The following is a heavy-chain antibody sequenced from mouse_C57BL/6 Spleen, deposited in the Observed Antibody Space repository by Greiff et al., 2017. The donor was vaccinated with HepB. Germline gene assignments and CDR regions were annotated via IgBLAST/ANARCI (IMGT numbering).Heavy chain of an antibody. V-gene: IGHV6-3*01. CDR2: IRLKSDNYAT. CDR3: TPPYYYGSSYEFAY. J-gene: IGHJ3*01. CDR1: GFTFSNYW. Sequence: EVKLVESGGGLVQPGGSMKLSCVASGFTFSNYWMNWVRQSPEKGLEWVAQIRLKSDNYATHYAESVKGRFTISRDDSKSSVYLQMNNLRAEDTGIYYCTPPYYYGSSYEFAYWGQGTLVTVSA. D-gene: IGHD1-1*01.